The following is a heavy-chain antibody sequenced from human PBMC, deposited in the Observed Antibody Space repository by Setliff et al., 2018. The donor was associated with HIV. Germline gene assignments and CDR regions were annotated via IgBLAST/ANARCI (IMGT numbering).Heavy chain of an antibody. D-gene: IGHD3-3*01. Sequence: GGSLRLSCAASGFTFSSYEMNWVRQAPGKGLEWVSDISSSGSTIYYADSAKGRFTISRDNAKNSLYLQMNSLRAEDTAVYYCARVFLEWLLYRPDYVMDVWGQGTTVTVSS. CDR1: GFTFSSYE. CDR2: ISSSGSTI. V-gene: IGHV3-48*03. CDR3: ARVFLEWLLYRPDYVMDV. J-gene: IGHJ6*02.